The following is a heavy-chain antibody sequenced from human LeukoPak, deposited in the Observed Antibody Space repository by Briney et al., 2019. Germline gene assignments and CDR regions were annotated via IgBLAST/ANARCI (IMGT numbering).Heavy chain of an antibody. Sequence: PGGSLRLSCAASGFIFSTYEMNWVRQAPGKGLEWVSAVSGDGVSTYYADSVKGRFTISRDNSKNTLYLQMNSLRAEDTAVYYCAKDGSGWYQDYWGQGTLVTVSS. J-gene: IGHJ4*02. D-gene: IGHD6-19*01. V-gene: IGHV3-23*01. CDR1: GFIFSTYE. CDR3: AKDGSGWYQDY. CDR2: VSGDGVST.